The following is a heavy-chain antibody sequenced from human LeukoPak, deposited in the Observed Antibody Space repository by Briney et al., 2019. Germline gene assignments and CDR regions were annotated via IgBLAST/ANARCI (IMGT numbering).Heavy chain of an antibody. CDR2: IYHSGST. D-gene: IGHD7-27*01. J-gene: IGHJ4*02. CDR1: GGSISSGGYS. Sequence: PSETLSLTCAVSGGSISSGGYSWSWIRQPPGKGLEWIGYIYHSGSTYYNPSLKSRVTISVDRSKNQFSLKLSSVTAADTAVYYCARGGNWDLDYWGQGTLVTVSS. V-gene: IGHV4-30-2*01. CDR3: ARGGNWDLDY.